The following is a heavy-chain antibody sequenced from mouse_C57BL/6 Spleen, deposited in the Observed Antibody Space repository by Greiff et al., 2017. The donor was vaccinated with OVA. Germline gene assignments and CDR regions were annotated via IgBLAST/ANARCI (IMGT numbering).Heavy chain of an antibody. D-gene: IGHD1-1*02. V-gene: IGHV3-6*01. CDR1: GYSITSGYY. Sequence: ESGPGLVKPSQSLSLTCSVTGYSITSGYYWNWIRQFPGNKLEWMGYISYDGSNNYNPSLKNRISITRDTSKNQFFLKLNSVTTEDTATYYCAREGYYGLAWFAYWGQGTLVTVSA. J-gene: IGHJ3*01. CDR3: AREGYYGLAWFAY. CDR2: ISYDGSN.